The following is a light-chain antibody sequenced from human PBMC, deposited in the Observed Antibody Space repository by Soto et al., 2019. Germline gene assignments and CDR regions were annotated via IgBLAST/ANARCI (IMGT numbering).Light chain of an antibody. CDR3: AAWDDTLNGEL. Sequence: QSVLTQPPSASGTPGQRVTISCSGSSSNIGSNAVDWYQQLPGTAPKLLIYSNIQRPSGVPDRFSGSKSGTSASLAISGLQSEDEADYYCAAWDDTLNGELFGGGTKLTVL. J-gene: IGLJ2*01. CDR2: SNI. V-gene: IGLV1-44*01. CDR1: SSNIGSNA.